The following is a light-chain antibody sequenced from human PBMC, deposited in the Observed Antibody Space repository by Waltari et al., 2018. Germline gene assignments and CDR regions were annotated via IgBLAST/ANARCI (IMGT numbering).Light chain of an antibody. J-gene: IGLJ1*01. CDR1: SSDIGGYVY. CDR2: EVD. CDR3: CSYTNSGTRV. Sequence: QSPLTQPASVSASPGQSIPIPCPGTSSDIGGYVYASWYQQHPGRAPKLIIYEVDKRPSGISSRFSGSKSGNTASLTISGLQPEDEADYYCCSYTNSGTRVFGTGTKVTVL. V-gene: IGLV2-14*03.